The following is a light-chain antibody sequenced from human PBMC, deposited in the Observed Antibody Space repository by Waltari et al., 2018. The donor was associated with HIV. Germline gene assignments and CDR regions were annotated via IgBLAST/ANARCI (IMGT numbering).Light chain of an antibody. V-gene: IGLV2-23*02. CDR3: CSYAGRSTHV. J-gene: IGLJ1*01. CDR2: EVT. CDR1: SSDAGSSNV. Sequence: QSALTQPASVSGSPGQSITISCTGTSSDAGSSNVVSWYQQHPDKAPKLIIYEVTKRPSGVSNRFSGSKSGNTASLTISGLQAEDEADYYCCSYAGRSTHVFGTGTKVTVL.